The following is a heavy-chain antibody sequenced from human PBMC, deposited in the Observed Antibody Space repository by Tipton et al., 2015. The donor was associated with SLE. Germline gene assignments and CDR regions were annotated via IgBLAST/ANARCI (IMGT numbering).Heavy chain of an antibody. CDR2: INHSGGT. D-gene: IGHD2-15*01. J-gene: IGHJ3*01. Sequence: TLSLTCTISDDSIFTYYWSWIRQPPGKGLEWIGEINHSGGTNYNPSLKSRVTISVDTSKNQFSLKLSSATAADTAVYYCARTGGRDAFDFWGQGTLVTVSS. CDR3: ARTGGRDAFDF. V-gene: IGHV4-34*01. CDR1: DDSIFTYY.